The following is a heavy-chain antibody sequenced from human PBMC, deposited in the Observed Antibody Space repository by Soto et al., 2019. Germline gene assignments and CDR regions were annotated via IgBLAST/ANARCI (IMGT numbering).Heavy chain of an antibody. CDR1: RFAFSRIE. D-gene: IGHD3-10*01. CDR3: TRAAWFPYLSFY. V-gene: IGHV3-48*03. CDR2: ISSSVSTA. Sequence: VILSCAASRFAFSRIELHLVRQRPVKGLEWISYISSSVSTAYYASSVEGRFTISRDNANNSVYLQMDSLRAEDTALYYCTRAAWFPYLSFYWGQGALVTVSS. J-gene: IGHJ4*02.